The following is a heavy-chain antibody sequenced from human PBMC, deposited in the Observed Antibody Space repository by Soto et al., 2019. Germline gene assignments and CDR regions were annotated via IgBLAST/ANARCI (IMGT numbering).Heavy chain of an antibody. Sequence: QVQLVQSGAEVKKPGASVKVSCKASGYTFTDYYMHWVRQAPGQGLEWMAWINPNSGVTKYEQKFQGRVTMTRDTSISTAYMDLSGLISDDTPVYFCARGRPVAGAGDPSGYWGQGTLVTVSS. V-gene: IGHV1-2*02. CDR3: ARGRPVAGAGDPSGY. J-gene: IGHJ4*02. CDR1: GYTFTDYY. CDR2: INPNSGVT. D-gene: IGHD6-19*01.